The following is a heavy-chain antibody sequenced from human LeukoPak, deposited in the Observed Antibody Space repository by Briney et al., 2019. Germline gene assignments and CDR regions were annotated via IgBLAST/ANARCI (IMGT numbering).Heavy chain of an antibody. Sequence: SETLSLTCTVPGGSISSSSYYWGWIRQPPGKGLEWIGSIYYSGSTYYNPSLKSRVTISVATSKNQFSLKLSSVTAADTAVYYCASISSYYYYYYMDVWGKGTTVTVSS. CDR2: IYYSGST. D-gene: IGHD6-6*01. CDR3: ASISSYYYYYYMDV. V-gene: IGHV4-39*01. J-gene: IGHJ6*03. CDR1: GGSISSSSYY.